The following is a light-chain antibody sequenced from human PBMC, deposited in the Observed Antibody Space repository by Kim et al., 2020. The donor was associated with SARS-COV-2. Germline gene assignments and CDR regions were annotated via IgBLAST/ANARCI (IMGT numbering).Light chain of an antibody. V-gene: IGKV2D-30*01. CDR3: MQGVHWPYT. CDR2: RVA. CDR1: QSLVSSDGQTY. J-gene: IGKJ2*01. Sequence: DVVLTQSPLSLPVTLGDSASISCRSSQSLVSSDGQTYLNWYQQRPGQSPRRLIYRVANWDSGVPGRFSGSGSGTDFTLTITRVEADDVGTYYCMQGVHWPYTFGQGTKLEI.